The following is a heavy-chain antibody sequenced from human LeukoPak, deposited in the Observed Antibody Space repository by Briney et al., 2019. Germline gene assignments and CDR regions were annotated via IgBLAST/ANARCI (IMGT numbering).Heavy chain of an antibody. CDR3: TRDPPAVAINTYA. Sequence: GGSLRLSCAASGVSVSSNFMIWVRQAPGKGLEWVSLIYSGGETSYADSVKGRFSISRDNSKNTLCLQMSSLRVEDTAVYYCTRDPPAVAINTYAWGQGTLVTVSS. V-gene: IGHV3-66*01. D-gene: IGHD6-13*01. J-gene: IGHJ5*02. CDR2: IYSGGET. CDR1: GVSVSSNF.